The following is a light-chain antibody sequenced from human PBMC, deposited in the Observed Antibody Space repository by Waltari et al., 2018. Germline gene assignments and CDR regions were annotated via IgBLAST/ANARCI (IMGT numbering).Light chain of an antibody. V-gene: IGLV7-46*01. CDR1: TGAVTSGHY. CDR3: LLSYSGARV. J-gene: IGLJ3*02. CDR2: ETS. Sequence: QAVVTQEPSLTVSPGGTVTLTCDSSTGAVTSGHYPYWFQQKPGQAPRTLIYETSNKHSWTPARFSGSLLGDKAALTLSGAQPEDEADYYCLLSYSGARVFGGGTKLTVL.